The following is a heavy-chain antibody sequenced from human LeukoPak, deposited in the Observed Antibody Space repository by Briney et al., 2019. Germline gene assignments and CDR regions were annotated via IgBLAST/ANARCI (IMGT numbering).Heavy chain of an antibody. J-gene: IGHJ4*02. Sequence: GTLRLSCAASGFTFSSYGMSWVRQAPGKGLEWVSAISGSGGSTYYVDSVKGRFTISRDNSKNTLYLQMNSLRAEDTAVYYCAKNLGRGFDYWGQGTLVTVSS. D-gene: IGHD3-16*01. CDR1: GFTFSSYG. CDR3: AKNLGRGFDY. CDR2: ISGSGGST. V-gene: IGHV3-23*01.